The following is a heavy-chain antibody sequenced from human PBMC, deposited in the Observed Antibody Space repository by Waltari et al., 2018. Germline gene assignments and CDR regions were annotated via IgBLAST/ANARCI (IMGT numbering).Heavy chain of an antibody. V-gene: IGHV4-39*07. Sequence: QLQLQESGPGLVKPSETLSLTCTVSGGSISSSSYYWGWIRQPPGKGLEWIGSIYYSGSTYYTPSLKSRVTISVDTSKNQFSLKLSSVTAADTAVYYCARDGYDYIWGSYRYFDYWGQGTLVTVSS. J-gene: IGHJ4*02. CDR2: IYYSGST. CDR1: GGSISSSSYY. CDR3: ARDGYDYIWGSYRYFDY. D-gene: IGHD3-16*02.